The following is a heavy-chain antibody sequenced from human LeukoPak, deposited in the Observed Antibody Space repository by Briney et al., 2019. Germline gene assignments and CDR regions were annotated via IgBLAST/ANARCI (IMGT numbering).Heavy chain of an antibody. CDR2: INIGGTNT. V-gene: IGHV3-11*01. J-gene: IGHJ5*02. Sequence: GGSLRLSCAASGFAYNDYYMSWIRQAPGKGLEWLSYINIGGTNTHCADSVKGRFTISRDNAKKSLYLEMNNLRAEDTAVYYCATDGAGFDTWGQGVLVTVSS. CDR1: GFAYNDYY. CDR3: ATDGAGFDT.